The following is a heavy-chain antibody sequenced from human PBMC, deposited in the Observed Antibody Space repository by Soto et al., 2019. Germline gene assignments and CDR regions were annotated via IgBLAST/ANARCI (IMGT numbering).Heavy chain of an antibody. CDR2: ISAYNGDT. D-gene: IGHD2-15*01. V-gene: IGHV1-18*04. CDR3: ARGPAGGLRGGVSY. CDR1: GCTFAKSG. Sequence: ASVTFACKTAGCTFAKSGITLVVLDIGQGLKWMGWISAYNGDTNYAQKFQGRVIMTTDTSTTTAYMELRSLRSDDTAVYYCARGPAGGLRGGVSYWGQGTLVTVSS. J-gene: IGHJ4*02.